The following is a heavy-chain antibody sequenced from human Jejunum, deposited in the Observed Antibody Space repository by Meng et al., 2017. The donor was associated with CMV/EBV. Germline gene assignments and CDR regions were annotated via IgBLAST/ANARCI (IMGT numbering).Heavy chain of an antibody. CDR3: ARSIAATGPGY. CDR2: ISSDGTNK. CDR1: GFSFRGFR. D-gene: IGHD3-9*01. V-gene: IGHV3-30-3*01. J-gene: IGHJ1*01. Sequence: SCTASGFSFRGFRVHWVRQAPGQGLEWVAVISSDGTNKDYADSVRGRFTLSRDNSKSTAFLEMNSLRVEDTAVYYCARSIAATGPGYWGQGTLVTVSS.